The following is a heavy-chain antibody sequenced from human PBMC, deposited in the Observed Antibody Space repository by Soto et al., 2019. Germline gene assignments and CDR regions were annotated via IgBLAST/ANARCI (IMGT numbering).Heavy chain of an antibody. Sequence: PSETLSLTCTVSGGSISFDHYHWTWIRQPLGKGLEWIGYVHYSGSVLYNPSLQSRVSISVDTSKNQFSLKLSSVTAADTAVYFCAREDDGGDRDYYGLDVWGQGTTVTVSS. CDR1: GGSISFDHYH. V-gene: IGHV4-30-4*01. CDR3: AREDDGGDRDYYGLDV. J-gene: IGHJ6*02. D-gene: IGHD2-21*02. CDR2: VHYSGSV.